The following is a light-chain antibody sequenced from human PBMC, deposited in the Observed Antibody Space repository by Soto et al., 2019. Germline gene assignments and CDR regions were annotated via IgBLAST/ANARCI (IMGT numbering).Light chain of an antibody. Sequence: DIPMTQSTSSLSASVGDRVTITCRASQSISSYLNWYQQKPGKAPKLLIYAASSLQSGVPSRFSGSGSGTDFTLTISSLQPEDFATYYCQLSYSTPRTFGQGTKLEIK. V-gene: IGKV1-39*01. CDR2: AAS. J-gene: IGKJ2*01. CDR1: QSISSY. CDR3: QLSYSTPRT.